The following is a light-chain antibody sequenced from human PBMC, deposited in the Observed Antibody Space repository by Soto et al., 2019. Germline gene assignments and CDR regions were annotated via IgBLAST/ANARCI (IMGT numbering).Light chain of an antibody. CDR3: SSYTSSNTLYV. CDR1: SSDVGAYNT. V-gene: IGLV2-14*01. J-gene: IGLJ1*01. CDR2: QVS. Sequence: QSALTQPASVSGSPGQSITISCTGTSSDVGAYNTVSWYQQHPGKAPKLMIYQVSNRPSGVSNRFSGSKSGNTASLTISGLQAEDEADYDCSSYTSSNTLYVFGSGTKLTVL.